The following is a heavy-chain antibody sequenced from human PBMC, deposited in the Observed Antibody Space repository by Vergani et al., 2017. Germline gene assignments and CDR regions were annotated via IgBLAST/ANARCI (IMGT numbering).Heavy chain of an antibody. D-gene: IGHD3-22*01. CDR1: GGSISSSSYY. J-gene: IGHJ4*02. CDR2: IYYSGST. V-gene: IGHV4-39*02. Sequence: QLQLQESGPGLVKPSETLSLTCTVSGGSISSSSYYWGWIRQPPGKGLEWIGSIYYSGSTYYNPSLKSRVTISVDTSTNQFSLKLSSVTAADTAVYYCARDPRYYYDSSGYYPIDYWGQGTLVTVSS. CDR3: ARDPRYYYDSSGYYPIDY.